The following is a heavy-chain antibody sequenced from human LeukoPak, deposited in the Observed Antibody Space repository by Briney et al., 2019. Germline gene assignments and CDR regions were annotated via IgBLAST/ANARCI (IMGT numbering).Heavy chain of an antibody. D-gene: IGHD3-22*01. CDR2: ISGSGGGT. Sequence: GGSLRLSCAASGFTFSTYAMSWVRQAAGKGLEWVSLISGSGGGTYYADSVKGRFTISRDNSKNTLYLQLNSLRVEDTAVYYCANREGYYYDSSGFDYWGQGTLVTVSS. CDR3: ANREGYYYDSSGFDY. CDR1: GFTFSTYA. V-gene: IGHV3-23*01. J-gene: IGHJ4*02.